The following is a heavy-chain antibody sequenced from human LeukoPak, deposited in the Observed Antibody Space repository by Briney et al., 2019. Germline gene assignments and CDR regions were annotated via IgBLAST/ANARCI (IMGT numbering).Heavy chain of an antibody. D-gene: IGHD6-19*01. CDR3: ARLEWDSSGWYRRAFDY. CDR1: GFTFSSYG. Sequence: GGSLRLSCAASGFTFSSYGMSWVRQAPGKGLEWVSAISGSGGSTYYADSVKGRFTISRDNSKNTLYLQMNSLRAEDTAVYYCARLEWDSSGWYRRAFDYWGQGTLVTVSS. J-gene: IGHJ4*02. CDR2: ISGSGGST. V-gene: IGHV3-23*01.